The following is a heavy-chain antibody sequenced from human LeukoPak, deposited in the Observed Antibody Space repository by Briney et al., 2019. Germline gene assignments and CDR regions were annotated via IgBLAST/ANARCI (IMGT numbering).Heavy chain of an antibody. CDR1: GYTFINFY. D-gene: IGHD3-22*01. Sequence: ASVKVSCKASGYTFINFYMHWVRQAPGQGLEWMGILNPSGGNTRYAQKFQGRVTMTRDTSTSTVYMELSSMRSEDTAVYYCASPLYYDSSGSYYFDYWGQGTLVTVSS. J-gene: IGHJ4*02. CDR3: ASPLYYDSSGSYYFDY. V-gene: IGHV1-46*01. CDR2: LNPSGGNT.